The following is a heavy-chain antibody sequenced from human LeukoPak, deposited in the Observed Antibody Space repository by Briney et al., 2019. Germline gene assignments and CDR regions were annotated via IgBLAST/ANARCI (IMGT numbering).Heavy chain of an antibody. Sequence: ASVKVSCKASGYTFTSYDINWVRQATGQGLEWMGWMNPNSGNTGYAQKFQGRVTMTRNTSISTAYMELSSLRSEDTAVYYCARGGPSRYFDWLLYYYYGMDVWGQGTTVTVSS. D-gene: IGHD3-9*01. CDR1: GYTFTSYD. CDR2: MNPNSGNT. CDR3: ARGGPSRYFDWLLYYYYGMDV. V-gene: IGHV1-8*01. J-gene: IGHJ6*02.